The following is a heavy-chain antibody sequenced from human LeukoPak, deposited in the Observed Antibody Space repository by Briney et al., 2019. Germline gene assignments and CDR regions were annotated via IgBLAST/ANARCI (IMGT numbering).Heavy chain of an antibody. Sequence: PGRSLRLSCAASGFTFSSYAMHWVRQAPGKGLEWVAVISYDGSNKYYADSVKGRFTISRDNSKNTLYLQMNSLRAEDTAVYYCARLSGLGFFDYWGQGTLVTVSS. CDR2: ISYDGSNK. V-gene: IGHV3-30-3*01. J-gene: IGHJ4*02. CDR1: GFTFSSYA. D-gene: IGHD3-16*02. CDR3: ARLSGLGFFDY.